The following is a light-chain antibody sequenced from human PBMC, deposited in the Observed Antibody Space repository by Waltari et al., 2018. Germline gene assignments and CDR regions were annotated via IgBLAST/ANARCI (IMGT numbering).Light chain of an antibody. J-gene: IGLJ3*02. CDR2: VNSDGSH. Sequence: QLVLTQSPSASASLGASVQLTCTLSTGPSSNVIAWLQQQPEKGPRYLMIVNSDGSHNKGDEIPDRCSCSSSGAERYLTIASLQSEDEADYYCQTGGHGTWVFGGGTKLTVL. CDR1: TGPSSNV. V-gene: IGLV4-69*01. CDR3: QTGGHGTWV.